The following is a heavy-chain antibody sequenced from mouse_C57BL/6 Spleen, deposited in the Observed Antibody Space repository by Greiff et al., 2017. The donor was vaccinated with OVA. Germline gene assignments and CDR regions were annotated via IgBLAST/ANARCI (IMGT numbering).Heavy chain of an antibody. J-gene: IGHJ2*01. Sequence: QVQLQQPGAELVKPGASVKLSCKASGYTFTSYWMHWVKQRPGRGLEWIGRIYPNSGGTKYNEKFKSKATLTVDKPSSTAYMQLSSLTSEDSAVYYCARGDYYGSSLGYWGQGTTLTVSS. CDR3: ARGDYYGSSLGY. V-gene: IGHV1-72*01. CDR2: IYPNSGGT. CDR1: GYTFTSYW. D-gene: IGHD1-1*01.